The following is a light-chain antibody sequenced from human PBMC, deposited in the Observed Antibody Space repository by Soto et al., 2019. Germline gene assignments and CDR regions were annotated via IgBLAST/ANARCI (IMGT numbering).Light chain of an antibody. CDR3: QQRSNWIT. J-gene: IGKJ5*01. CDR2: DAS. Sequence: EIVLTQAPATLSLSPGERATLSCRASQSVSSCLAWYQQKPGQAPRILIYDASNRATGIPARFSGSGSGTDFTLTISSLEPEDFAVYYCQQRSNWITFGQRTRLEIK. V-gene: IGKV3-11*01. CDR1: QSVSSC.